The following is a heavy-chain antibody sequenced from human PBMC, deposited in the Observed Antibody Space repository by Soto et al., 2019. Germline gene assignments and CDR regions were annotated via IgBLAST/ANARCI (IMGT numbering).Heavy chain of an antibody. J-gene: IGHJ4*02. CDR1: GGSISSGGYY. Sequence: PSETLSLTCTVSGGSISSGGYYWSWIRQHPGKGLEWIGYIYYSGSTYYNPSLKSRVTISVDASKNQFSLKLSSVTAADTAVYYCATSVDQLTFDYWGQGTLGTVSS. CDR2: IYYSGST. V-gene: IGHV4-31*03. D-gene: IGHD1-1*01. CDR3: ATSVDQLTFDY.